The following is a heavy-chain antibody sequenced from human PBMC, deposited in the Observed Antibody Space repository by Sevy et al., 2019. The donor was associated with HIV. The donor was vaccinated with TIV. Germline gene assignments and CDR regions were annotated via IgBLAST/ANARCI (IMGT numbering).Heavy chain of an antibody. Sequence: GGSLRLSCAASGFTFSSYAMSWVRQAPGKGLEWVSVISGSGGSTYYADSVKGRFTISRDNSKNTLYLQMNSLRAEDTAVYYGAKKGITGTTGYFDYWGQGTLVTVSS. J-gene: IGHJ4*02. CDR3: AKKGITGTTGYFDY. V-gene: IGHV3-23*01. CDR1: GFTFSSYA. D-gene: IGHD1-7*01. CDR2: ISGSGGST.